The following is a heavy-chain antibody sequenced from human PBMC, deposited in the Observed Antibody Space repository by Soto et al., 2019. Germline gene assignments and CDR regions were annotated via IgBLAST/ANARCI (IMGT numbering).Heavy chain of an antibody. CDR1: GFTFSSYS. D-gene: IGHD1-1*01. Sequence: GSLRLSCAASGFTFSSYSMNWVRQAPGKGLEWVSYISSSSSTIYYADSVKGRFTISRDNAKNSLYLQMNSLRDEDTAVYYCAGEWNPLNWFDPWGQGTLVTVSS. J-gene: IGHJ5*02. V-gene: IGHV3-48*02. CDR3: AGEWNPLNWFDP. CDR2: ISSSSSTI.